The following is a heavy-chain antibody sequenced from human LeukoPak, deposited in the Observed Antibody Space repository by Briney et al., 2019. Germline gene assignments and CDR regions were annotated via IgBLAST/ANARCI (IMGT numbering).Heavy chain of an antibody. V-gene: IGHV4-59*01. Sequence: SETLSLTCTVSGGSISSYYWSWIRQPPGKGLEWIGYIYYSGSTNYNPPLKSRVTISVDTSKNQFSLKLSSVTAADTAVYYCARDGSGRRGYYFDYWGQGTLVTVSS. J-gene: IGHJ4*02. D-gene: IGHD3-10*01. CDR1: GGSISSYY. CDR3: ARDGSGRRGYYFDY. CDR2: IYYSGST.